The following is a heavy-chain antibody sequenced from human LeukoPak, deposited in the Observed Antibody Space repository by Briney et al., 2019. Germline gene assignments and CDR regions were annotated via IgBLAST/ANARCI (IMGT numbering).Heavy chain of an antibody. Sequence: SQTLSLTCTVSGGSISSGDYYWSWIRQPPGKGLEWIGYIYYSGSTYYSPSLKSRVTISIDTSKNQFSLKLSSMTAADTTVYYCARESNYDYYFDYWGQGTLFTVSS. J-gene: IGHJ4*02. CDR3: ARESNYDYYFDY. V-gene: IGHV4-30-4*01. CDR1: GGSISSGDYY. D-gene: IGHD3-22*01. CDR2: IYYSGST.